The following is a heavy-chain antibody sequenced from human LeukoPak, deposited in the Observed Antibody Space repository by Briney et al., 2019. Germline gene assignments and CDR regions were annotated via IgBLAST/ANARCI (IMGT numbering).Heavy chain of an antibody. V-gene: IGHV1-8*01. D-gene: IGHD6-6*01. CDR1: GYTFTSYD. J-gene: IGHJ4*02. CDR3: ATSYSSSGRADY. Sequence: GASVKVSCKASGYTFTSYDINWVRQATGQGLEWMGWMNPNSGNTGYAQKFQGRVTMTRNTSISTAYMELSSLRSEDTAVYYCATSYSSSGRADYWGQRTLVTVSS. CDR2: MNPNSGNT.